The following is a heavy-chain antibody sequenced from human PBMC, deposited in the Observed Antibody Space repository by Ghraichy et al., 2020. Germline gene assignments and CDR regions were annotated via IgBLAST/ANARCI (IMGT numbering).Heavy chain of an antibody. D-gene: IGHD3-10*01. J-gene: IGHJ4*02. CDR3: AKTRGFDY. CDR1: GFTFSSYA. Sequence: GESLNISCAASGFTFSSYAMSWVRQAPGKGLEWVSAISGSGGNTYYADSVKGRFTISRDNSKNTLYLQMNSLRAEDTAVYYCAKTRGFDYWGQGTLVTVSS. V-gene: IGHV3-23*01. CDR2: ISGSGGNT.